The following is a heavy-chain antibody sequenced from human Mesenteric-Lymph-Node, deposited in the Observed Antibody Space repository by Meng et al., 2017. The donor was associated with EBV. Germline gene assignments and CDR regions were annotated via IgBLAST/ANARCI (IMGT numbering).Heavy chain of an antibody. J-gene: IGHJ4*02. V-gene: IGHV4-61*01. D-gene: IGHD3-10*01. CDR3: ARVLLRGVILL. CDR2: IYYTGFT. Sequence: VQLQGSGPGLVKPSEALSLTCGASDVSVSSASYYWSWIRQPPGKALEWIGYIYYTGFTDYNPSLQSRVTISVDSSKNQFSLKLSSVTAADTAVYYCARVLLRGVILLWGQGTLVTVSS. CDR1: DVSVSSASYY.